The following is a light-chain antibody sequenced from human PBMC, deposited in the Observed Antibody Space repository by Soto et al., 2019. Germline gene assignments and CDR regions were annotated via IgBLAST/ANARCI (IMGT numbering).Light chain of an antibody. J-gene: IGKJ1*01. CDR1: QSVSSSY. CDR2: DAS. V-gene: IGKV3D-20*02. CDR3: QRRSNWSTT. Sequence: PGERVTLSCMASQSVSSSYLTWYQQKPGQAPRLLVYDASNRATGILTRFSGSGSGTDFTLTISSLEPEDFAVYYCQRRSNWSTTFGQGTKVDIK.